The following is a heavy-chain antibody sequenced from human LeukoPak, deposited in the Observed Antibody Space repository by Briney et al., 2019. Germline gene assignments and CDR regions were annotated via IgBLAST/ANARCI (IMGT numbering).Heavy chain of an antibody. CDR2: IYSGGST. V-gene: IGHV3-66*01. CDR3: AKSMISSWYYFDS. CDR1: GFTVSNNY. J-gene: IGHJ4*02. D-gene: IGHD6-13*01. Sequence: PGGSLRLSCAASGFTVSNNYMSWVRQAPGKGLEWVSAIYSGGSTYYADSVKGRSTISRDKSKNTLYLQMNSLRVEDTAVYYCAKSMISSWYYFDSWGQGTLVTVSS.